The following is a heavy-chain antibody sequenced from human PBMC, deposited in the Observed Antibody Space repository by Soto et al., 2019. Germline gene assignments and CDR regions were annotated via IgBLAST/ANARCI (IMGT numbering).Heavy chain of an antibody. CDR2: INQDGSES. V-gene: IGHV3-7*01. Sequence: EVQLVESGGGLVQPGGSLRLSCVVSGRTFSNYWMSWVRQAPGKGLEWVANINQDGSESYYVDSVKGRFTNSRDNAKNSLYLQMASLRAEDTAVYYCARPARECSSPGCANWGQGTLVTVSS. J-gene: IGHJ4*02. CDR1: GRTFSNYW. CDR3: ARPARECSSPGCAN. D-gene: IGHD2-2*01.